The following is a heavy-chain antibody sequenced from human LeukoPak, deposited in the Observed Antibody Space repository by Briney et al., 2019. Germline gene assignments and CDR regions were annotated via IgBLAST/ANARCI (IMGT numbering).Heavy chain of an antibody. CDR3: ARDDTGVIRGIRFHY. CDR1: GASISSGYW. CDR2: IYRSGST. D-gene: IGHD3-10*01. J-gene: IGHJ4*02. Sequence: PSETLSLTCAVSGASISSGYWWSWVRQAPGKGLEWIGGIYRSGSTNHNPSLKSRVTISVDKSKSQFSLNLNSVTAADTAVYYCARDDTGVIRGIRFHYWGQGTLVTVSS. V-gene: IGHV4-4*02.